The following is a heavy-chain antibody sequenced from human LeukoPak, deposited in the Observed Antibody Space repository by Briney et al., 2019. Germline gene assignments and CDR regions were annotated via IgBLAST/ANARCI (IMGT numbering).Heavy chain of an antibody. Sequence: GASVKVSCKASGYTFTAYYIHWVRQAPGQGLEWVGWLNPNSGGTNFAPKFQGRVTMRRVTSISTVYLELSSLTSDDTAVYYCARDPIFSVASTGKARLFDYWGQGTLITVSS. J-gene: IGHJ4*02. V-gene: IGHV1-2*02. D-gene: IGHD1-1*01. CDR2: LNPNSGGT. CDR3: ARDPIFSVASTGKARLFDY. CDR1: GYTFTAYY.